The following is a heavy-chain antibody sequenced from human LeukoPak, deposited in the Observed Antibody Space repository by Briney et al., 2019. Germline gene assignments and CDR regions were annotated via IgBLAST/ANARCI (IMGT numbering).Heavy chain of an antibody. D-gene: IGHD3-10*01. Sequence: SETLSLTCAVSGGSVSSGSYYWSWIRKPPGKGLEWIGYIYYSGSTNYNPSLKSRVTISVDTSKNQFSLKLSSVTAADTAVYYCARLMVRGVISSPVDYWGQGTLVTVFS. CDR3: ARLMVRGVISSPVDY. J-gene: IGHJ4*02. CDR2: IYYSGST. CDR1: GGSVSSGSYY. V-gene: IGHV4-61*01.